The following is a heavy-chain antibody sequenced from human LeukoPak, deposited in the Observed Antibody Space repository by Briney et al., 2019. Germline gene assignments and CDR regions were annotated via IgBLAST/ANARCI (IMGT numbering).Heavy chain of an antibody. Sequence: GGSLRLSCAASGFTFSSYAMHWVRQAPGKGLEWVAVISYDGSNKYYADSVKGRFTISRDSSKNTLYLQMNSLRAEDTAVYYCATPMTTVTYFDYWGQGTLVTVSS. D-gene: IGHD4-11*01. CDR1: GFTFSSYA. CDR3: ATPMTTVTYFDY. V-gene: IGHV3-30-3*01. CDR2: ISYDGSNK. J-gene: IGHJ4*02.